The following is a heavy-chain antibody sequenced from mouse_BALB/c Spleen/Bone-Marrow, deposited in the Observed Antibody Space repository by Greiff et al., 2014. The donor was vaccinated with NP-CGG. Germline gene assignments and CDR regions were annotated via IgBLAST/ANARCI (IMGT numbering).Heavy chain of an antibody. Sequence: VQLQQSGAELMKPGALVKISCKATGYTFSTYWIEWVKQRPGHGLEWIGEILPGSGSTNYNEKFKGKATFTADTSSNTVYMQLSSLTSEDSAVYYCARWYYGSSSFAYWGQGTLVTVSA. CDR2: ILPGSGST. D-gene: IGHD1-1*01. J-gene: IGHJ3*01. CDR3: ARWYYGSSSFAY. V-gene: IGHV1-9*01. CDR1: GYTFSTYW.